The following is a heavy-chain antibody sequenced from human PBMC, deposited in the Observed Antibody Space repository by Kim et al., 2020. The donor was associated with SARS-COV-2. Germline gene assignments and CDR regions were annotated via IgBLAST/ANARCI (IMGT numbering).Heavy chain of an antibody. D-gene: IGHD6-6*01. V-gene: IGHV3-30*07. J-gene: IGHJ6*02. CDR3: ARDRGSSSSYYYYYGMDV. Sequence: KGRFTISRDNSKTTLYLQMNSLRAEDTAVYYCARDRGSSSSYYYYYGMDVWGQGTTVTVSS.